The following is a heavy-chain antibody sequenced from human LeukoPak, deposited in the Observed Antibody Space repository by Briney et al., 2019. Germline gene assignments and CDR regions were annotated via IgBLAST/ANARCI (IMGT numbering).Heavy chain of an antibody. CDR3: ARSYYDSSAAAFDI. D-gene: IGHD3-22*01. CDR2: IYYSGST. CDR1: GGSVSSGSCY. V-gene: IGHV4-61*01. Sequence: SETLSLTCTVSGGSVSSGSCYRSWIRQPPGKGLEWIGYIYYSGSTNYNPSLKSRVTISVDTSKNQFSLKLSSVTAADTAVYYCARSYYDSSAAAFDIWGQGTMVTVSS. J-gene: IGHJ3*02.